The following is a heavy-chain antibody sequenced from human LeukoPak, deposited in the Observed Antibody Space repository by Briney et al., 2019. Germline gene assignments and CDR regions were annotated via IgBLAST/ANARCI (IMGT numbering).Heavy chain of an antibody. CDR3: AREEGYYGSGSYYPRYFDL. J-gene: IGHJ2*01. CDR1: GGSISSSSYY. V-gene: IGHV4-39*02. CDR2: IYYSGST. Sequence: PSETLSLTCTVSGGSISSSSYYWGWIRQPPGKGLEWIGSIYYSGSTYYNPTLKSRVTISVDTSKNQFSLKLSSVTAADTAVYYCAREEGYYGSGSYYPRYFDLWGRGTLVTVSS. D-gene: IGHD3-10*01.